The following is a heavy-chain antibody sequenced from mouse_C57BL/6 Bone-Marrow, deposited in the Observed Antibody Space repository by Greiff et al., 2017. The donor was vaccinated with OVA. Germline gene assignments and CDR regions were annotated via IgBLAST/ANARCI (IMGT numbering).Heavy chain of an antibody. CDR2: IDPSDSYT. Sequence: QVQLQQPGAELVRPGTSVKLSCKASGYTFTSYWMHWVKQRPGQGLEWIGVIDPSDSYTNYNQKFKGKATLTVDTSSSTAYMQLSSLTSEDSAVYYCAISLWLPWLWGQGTLVTVSA. J-gene: IGHJ3*01. CDR3: AISLWLPWL. D-gene: IGHD2-2*01. V-gene: IGHV1-59*01. CDR1: GYTFTSYW.